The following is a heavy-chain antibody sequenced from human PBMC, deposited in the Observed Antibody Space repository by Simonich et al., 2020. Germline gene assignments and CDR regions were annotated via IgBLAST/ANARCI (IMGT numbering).Heavy chain of an antibody. D-gene: IGHD3-9*01. J-gene: IGHJ3*02. V-gene: IGHV3-7*01. Sequence: EVQLVESGGGLVQPGGSLRLSCAASGFTFSSYWMSWVRQAPGKGREWGANKKQDGSEKYYVDSVKGRFTISRDNAKNSLYLQMNSLRAEDTAVYYCACLGTGDAFDIWGQGTMVTVSS. CDR3: ACLGTGDAFDI. CDR1: GFTFSSYW. CDR2: KKQDGSEK.